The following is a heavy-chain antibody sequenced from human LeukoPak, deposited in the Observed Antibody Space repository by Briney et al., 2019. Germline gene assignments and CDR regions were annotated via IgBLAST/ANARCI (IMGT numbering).Heavy chain of an antibody. D-gene: IGHD1-26*01. V-gene: IGHV3-66*01. CDR1: GFSVSINY. CDR2: LYSSGST. J-gene: IGHJ4*02. CDR3: AAKGPGYTGSYVFAH. Sequence: PGESLRLSCAASGFSVSINYMSWVRQAPGKGLEWVSVLYSSGSTDYTDSVKGRFTTSRDNSENTLYLQMSSLRPGDTAVYYCAAKGPGYTGSYVFAHWGQGTRVTVSS.